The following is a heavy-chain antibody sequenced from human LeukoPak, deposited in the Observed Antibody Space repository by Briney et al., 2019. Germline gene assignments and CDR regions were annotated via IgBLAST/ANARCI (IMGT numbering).Heavy chain of an antibody. J-gene: IGHJ4*02. Sequence: LSGGSLRLSCAASGFTFSGSAMHWVRQASGKGLEWVGRIRSKATSYATAYAASVKGRFTISRDDSKNTAYLQMNSLKTEDTAVYYCTGKMAVDDYWGQGTLVTVSS. CDR1: GFTFSGSA. CDR3: TGKMAVDDY. V-gene: IGHV3-73*01. D-gene: IGHD5-24*01. CDR2: IRSKATSYAT.